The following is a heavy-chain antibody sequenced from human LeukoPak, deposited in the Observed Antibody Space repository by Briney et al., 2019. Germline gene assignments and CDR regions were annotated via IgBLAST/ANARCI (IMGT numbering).Heavy chain of an antibody. J-gene: IGHJ6*03. CDR3: ARVYSSSWYYYYYYMDV. Sequence: GGSLRLSCAASGFTFSNYNMNWVRQAPGKGLEWVANIKQDGSEKYYVDSVKGRFTISRDNAKNSLYLQMNSLRAEDTAVYYCARVYSSSWYYYYYYMDVWGKGTTVTVSS. CDR2: IKQDGSEK. CDR1: GFTFSNYN. V-gene: IGHV3-7*01. D-gene: IGHD6-13*01.